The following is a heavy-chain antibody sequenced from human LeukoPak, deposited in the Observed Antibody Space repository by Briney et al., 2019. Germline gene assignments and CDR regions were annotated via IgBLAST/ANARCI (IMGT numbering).Heavy chain of an antibody. CDR3: ASHEPMYSSSYYGMDV. V-gene: IGHV1-45*02. J-gene: IGHJ6*02. Sequence: ASVKVSCKASGYTFTYRYLHWVRQAPGQALEWMGWITPFNGNTNYAQKFQDGVTITRDRSMSTAYMELSSLRSEDTAMYYCASHEPMYSSSYYGMDVWGQGTTVTVSS. D-gene: IGHD6-6*01. CDR2: ITPFNGNT. CDR1: GYTFTYRY.